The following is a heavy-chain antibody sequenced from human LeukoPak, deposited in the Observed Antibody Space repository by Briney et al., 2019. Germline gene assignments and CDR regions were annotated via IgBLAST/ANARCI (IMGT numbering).Heavy chain of an antibody. D-gene: IGHD1-26*01. J-gene: IGHJ4*02. Sequence: PGGSLRLSCAASGFTFSGSAMHWVRQASGKGLEWVGRIRSKAKSYATAYAASVKGRFTISRDDSKNTAYLQMNSLKTEDTAVYYCTTRTLVGATRLDYWGQGTLVTVSS. V-gene: IGHV3-73*01. CDR3: TTRTLVGATRLDY. CDR1: GFTFSGSA. CDR2: IRSKAKSYAT.